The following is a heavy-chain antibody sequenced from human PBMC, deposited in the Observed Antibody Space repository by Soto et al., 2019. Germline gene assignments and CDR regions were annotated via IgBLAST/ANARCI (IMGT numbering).Heavy chain of an antibody. CDR2: IHSGGNT. D-gene: IGHD2-2*01. CDR1: WFTVISDN. V-gene: IGHV3-53*01. J-gene: IGHJ2*01. CDR3: ATVSIAGCSTTSCLNWYFNL. Sequence: GGSLRFSCKASWFTVISDNMSWVRQAPGKGLQWVSVIHSGGNTYFTDSVKDRFTISRDNSKNTVSLQMNSLRADDTAVYFCATVSIAGCSTTSCLNWYFNLWGRGTLVTVSS.